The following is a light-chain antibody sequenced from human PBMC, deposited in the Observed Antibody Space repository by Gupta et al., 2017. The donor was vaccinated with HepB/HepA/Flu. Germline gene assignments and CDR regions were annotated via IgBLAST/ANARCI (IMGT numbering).Light chain of an antibody. Sequence: ITLPPSPPTVSASVGDRVTITCRASHDISIWLAWYQQKPGKAPNFLIYAASGLQGGVPSRFSGSGSGTEFTLTISSLQPDDFATYYCQHANCVSRTFGEGTRVE. J-gene: IGKJ4*02. V-gene: IGKV1-12*01. CDR3: QHANCVSRT. CDR2: AAS. CDR1: HDISIW.